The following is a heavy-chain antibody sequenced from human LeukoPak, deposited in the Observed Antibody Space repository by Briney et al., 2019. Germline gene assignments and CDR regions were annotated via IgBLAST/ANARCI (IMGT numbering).Heavy chain of an antibody. CDR2: ISWNSGSI. D-gene: IGHD6-6*01. J-gene: IGHJ4*02. V-gene: IGHV3-9*01. Sequence: PGGSLRLSCAASGFTLDDYAMHWVRQAPGKGLEWVSGISWNSGSIGYADSVKGRFTISRDNAKNSLYLQMNSLRAEDTALYYCAKDLYSSSAGQGFDYWGQGTLVTVSS. CDR1: GFTLDDYA. CDR3: AKDLYSSSAGQGFDY.